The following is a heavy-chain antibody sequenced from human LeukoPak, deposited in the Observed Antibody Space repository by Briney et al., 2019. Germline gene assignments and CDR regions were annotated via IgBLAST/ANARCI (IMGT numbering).Heavy chain of an antibody. Sequence: GGSLRLSCAASGFTFSNYAMSWVRQAPGKGLEWVSGISSSGGSTYSADSVKGRFTISRDNSKSTMYLQMNSLRVEDTAVYYCAKPSGDYGGNDWFDPWGQGTLVTVSS. CDR1: GFTFSNYA. V-gene: IGHV3-23*01. J-gene: IGHJ5*02. CDR2: ISSSGGST. CDR3: AKPSGDYGGNDWFDP. D-gene: IGHD4-23*01.